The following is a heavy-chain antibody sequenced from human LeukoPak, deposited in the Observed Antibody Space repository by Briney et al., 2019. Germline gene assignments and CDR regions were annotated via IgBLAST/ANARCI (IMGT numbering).Heavy chain of an antibody. CDR2: ISGSGGTT. J-gene: IGHJ4*02. D-gene: IGHD5-18*01. CDR3: AKDDLGGYLVPVGPGDS. CDR1: GFTFSSYA. V-gene: IGHV3-23*01. Sequence: GGSLRLSCAASGFTFSSYAMSWVRQAPGKGLEWVSSISGSGGTTYYADSVEGRFTISRDNSKNTLYLQMNSLRAEDTAVYFCAKDDLGGYLVPVGPGDSWGQGTLVTVSS.